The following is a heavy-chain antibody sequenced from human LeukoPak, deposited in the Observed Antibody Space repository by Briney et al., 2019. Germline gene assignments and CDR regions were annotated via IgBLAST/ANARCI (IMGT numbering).Heavy chain of an antibody. J-gene: IGHJ4*02. Sequence: SETLSLTCTVSAVSISSYYWSWIRQPPGKGLEWIGYIYYSGSTNYNPSLKSRVTISVDTSKNQFSLKLSSVTAADTAVYYCARGPRVSGSKGHFDYWGQGTLVTVSS. CDR3: ARGPRVSGSKGHFDY. V-gene: IGHV4-59*01. D-gene: IGHD3-10*01. CDR1: AVSISSYY. CDR2: IYYSGST.